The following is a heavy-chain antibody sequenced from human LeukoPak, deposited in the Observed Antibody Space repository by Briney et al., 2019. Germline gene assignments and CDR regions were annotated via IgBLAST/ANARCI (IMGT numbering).Heavy chain of an antibody. CDR2: ISSNGGST. CDR1: GFTFSSYA. V-gene: IGHV3-64*01. Sequence: GGSLRLSCAASGFTFSSYAMHWVRQAPGKGLEYVSAISSNGGSTYYANSVKGRFTISRDNSKNTLYLQMGSLRAEDVAVYYCASDSGYWGQGTLVTVSS. CDR3: ASDSGY. J-gene: IGHJ4*02.